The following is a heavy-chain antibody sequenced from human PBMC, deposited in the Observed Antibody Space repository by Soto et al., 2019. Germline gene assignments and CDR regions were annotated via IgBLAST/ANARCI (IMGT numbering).Heavy chain of an antibody. D-gene: IGHD4-17*01. Sequence: ASVKVSCKASGYTFTSYGISWVRQAPGQRLEWMGWISAYNGNTNYAQKLQGRVTMTTDTSTSTANMELRSPRSDDTAVYYFTREPDPTDYYYYYVMDVWGQGTTVTVSS. CDR3: TREPDPTDYYYYYVMDV. CDR1: GYTFTSYG. CDR2: ISAYNGNT. V-gene: IGHV1-18*01. J-gene: IGHJ6*02.